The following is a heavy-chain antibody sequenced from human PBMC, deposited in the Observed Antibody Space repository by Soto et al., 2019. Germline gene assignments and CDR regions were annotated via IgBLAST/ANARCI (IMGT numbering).Heavy chain of an antibody. J-gene: IGHJ3*02. CDR1: GFSITSYH. CDR3: AREIGGAISRPDALDI. D-gene: IGHD1-26*01. V-gene: IGHV1-46*01. Sequence: ASVKVSCKASGFSITSYHMHLVRQAPGQGLEWMGVITPLGGATTYAQKFQGRVTMTADMSTSNVHMDLSSLRSDDTAVYYCAREIGGAISRPDALDIWGQGTMVTVSS. CDR2: ITPLGGAT.